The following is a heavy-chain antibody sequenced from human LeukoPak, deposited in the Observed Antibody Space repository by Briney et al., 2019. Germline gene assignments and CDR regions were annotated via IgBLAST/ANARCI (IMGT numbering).Heavy chain of an antibody. Sequence: GGSLRLSCAASGFTVSSNYMSWVRQAPGKGLEWVSVIYSGGSTYYADSVKGRFTISRDNSKNTLYLQMNSLRAEDTAVYYCARAGQQWLVRYYFDYWGQGTLVTVSS. V-gene: IGHV3-66*01. CDR1: GFTVSSNY. CDR2: IYSGGST. CDR3: ARAGQQWLVRYYFDY. D-gene: IGHD6-19*01. J-gene: IGHJ4*02.